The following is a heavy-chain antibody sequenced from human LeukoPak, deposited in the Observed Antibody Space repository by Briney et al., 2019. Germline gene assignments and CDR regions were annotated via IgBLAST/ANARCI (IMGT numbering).Heavy chain of an antibody. J-gene: IGHJ6*02. CDR2: IYYSGST. Sequence: SETLSLTCTVSGGSISSYYWSWIRQPPGKGLEWIGYIYYSGSTNYNPSLKSRVTISVDTSKNQFSLKLSSVTAADTAVYYCARLALFYYGSGSYGYHGMDVWGQGTTVTVSS. CDR3: ARLALFYYGSGSYGYHGMDV. CDR1: GGSISSYY. D-gene: IGHD3-10*01. V-gene: IGHV4-59*01.